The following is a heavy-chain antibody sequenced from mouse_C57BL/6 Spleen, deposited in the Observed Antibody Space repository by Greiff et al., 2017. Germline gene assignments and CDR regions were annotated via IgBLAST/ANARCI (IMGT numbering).Heavy chain of an antibody. D-gene: IGHD1-1*01. V-gene: IGHV1-52*01. CDR1: GYTFTSYW. J-gene: IGHJ4*01. CDR2: IDPSDSET. CDR3: AREGSRDAMDY. Sequence: QVQLKQPGAELVRPGSSVKLSCKASGYTFTSYWMHWVKQRPIQGLEWIGNIDPSDSETHYNQKFKDKATLTVDKSSSTAYMQLSSLTSEDSAVYYCAREGSRDAMDYWGQGTSVTVSS.